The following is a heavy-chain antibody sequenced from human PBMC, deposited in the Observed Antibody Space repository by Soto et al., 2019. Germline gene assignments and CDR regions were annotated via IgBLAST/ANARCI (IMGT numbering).Heavy chain of an antibody. V-gene: IGHV1-69*06. CDR2: IIPIFGTS. D-gene: IGHD3-16*01. J-gene: IGHJ5*01. Sequence: SVKVSCNSSVGTFSRFAISWVRQAPGQGLEWMGGIIPIFGTSNYAQKFQGRVTITSDKSTSTAYMELSSLRSEDTAVYYCARGGALGEWLSNWFDFWGQGTLVSVSS. CDR3: ARGGALGEWLSNWFDF. CDR1: VGTFSRFA.